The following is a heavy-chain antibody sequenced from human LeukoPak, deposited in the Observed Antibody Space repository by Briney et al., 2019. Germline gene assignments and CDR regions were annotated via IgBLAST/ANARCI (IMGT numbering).Heavy chain of an antibody. J-gene: IGHJ5*02. CDR3: AKTLMGMWLHNWFDP. V-gene: IGHV3-23*01. CDR1: GFTFSSYA. CDR2: ISGSGGST. D-gene: IGHD5-12*01. Sequence: GGSLRLSCAASGFTFSSYAMSWVRQAPGKGLEWVSAISGSGGSTYYADSVKGRFTISRDNSKNTLYLQMNSLRAEDTAVYYCAKTLMGMWLHNWFDPWGQGTLVTVSS.